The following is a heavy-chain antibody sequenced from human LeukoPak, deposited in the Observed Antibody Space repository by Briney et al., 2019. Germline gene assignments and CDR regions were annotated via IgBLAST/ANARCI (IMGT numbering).Heavy chain of an antibody. J-gene: IGHJ6*02. CDR2: INSDRSST. Sequence: GGSLRLSCAASGFTFSSYWMHWVRQAPGKGLVWVSRINSDRSSTSYADSVKGRFTISGDNAKNTLYLQMNSLRAEDTAVYYCARMGHVGYGMDVWGQGTTVTVSS. CDR3: ARMGHVGYGMDV. CDR1: GFTFSSYW. D-gene: IGHD3-16*01. V-gene: IGHV3-74*01.